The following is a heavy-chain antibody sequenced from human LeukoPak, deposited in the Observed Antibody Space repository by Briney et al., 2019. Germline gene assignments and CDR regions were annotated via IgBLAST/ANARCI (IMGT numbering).Heavy chain of an antibody. V-gene: IGHV3-21*01. Sequence: GGSLRLSCAASGFTFSSYSMNWVRQAPGKGLEWVSSISSSSSYIYYADSVKGRFTISRDNAKNSLYLQMNSLRAEDTAVYYCARDQSGTYNWFDPWGQGTLVTVSS. J-gene: IGHJ5*02. CDR1: GFTFSSYS. D-gene: IGHD1-7*01. CDR2: ISSSSSYI. CDR3: ARDQSGTYNWFDP.